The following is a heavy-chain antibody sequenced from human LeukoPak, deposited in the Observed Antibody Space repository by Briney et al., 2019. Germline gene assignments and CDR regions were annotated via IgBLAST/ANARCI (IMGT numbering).Heavy chain of an antibody. D-gene: IGHD1-26*01. CDR3: ASGYGSGWFDA. Sequence: GGSLRLSCAASGLTVSAYYMSWIRQAPGKGLEWLSQSRTSGGTTDYADSVKGRFTVSWDNANNSLYLQMNSLRAEDTAVYYCASGYGSGWFDAWGQGDLVTVSS. V-gene: IGHV3-11*01. CDR2: SRTSGGTT. J-gene: IGHJ5*02. CDR1: GLTVSAYY.